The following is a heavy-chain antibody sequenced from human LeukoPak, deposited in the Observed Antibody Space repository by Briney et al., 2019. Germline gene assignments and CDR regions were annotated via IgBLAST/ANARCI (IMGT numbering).Heavy chain of an antibody. CDR1: GGTFSSYA. J-gene: IGHJ4*02. D-gene: IGHD7-27*01. Sequence: SVKVSCKASGGTFSSYAISWVRRAPGQGLEWMGRIIPILGIANYAQKFQGRVTITADKSTSTAYMELSSLRSEDTAVYYCARSLGVLDYWGQGTLVTVSS. CDR2: IIPILGIA. CDR3: ARSLGVLDY. V-gene: IGHV1-69*04.